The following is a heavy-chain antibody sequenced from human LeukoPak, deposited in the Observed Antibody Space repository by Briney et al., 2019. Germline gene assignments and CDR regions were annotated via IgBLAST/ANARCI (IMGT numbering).Heavy chain of an antibody. V-gene: IGHV4-59*11. CDR3: ARTPGNTLDY. Sequence: SETLSLTCSVSGGSITSHYWSWIRQPPGKGLEWIGYAFYSGNTNYNPSLKSRVTISVDTSKNQFSLKLNSMTAADTAVYFWARTPGNTLDYWGQGTLVTVSS. D-gene: IGHD1-14*01. CDR2: AFYSGNT. J-gene: IGHJ4*02. CDR1: GGSITSHY.